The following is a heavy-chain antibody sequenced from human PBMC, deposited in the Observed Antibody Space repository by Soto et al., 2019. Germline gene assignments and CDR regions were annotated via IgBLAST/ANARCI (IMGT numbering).Heavy chain of an antibody. CDR1: GGTFSSYA. J-gene: IGHJ6*02. D-gene: IGHD3-3*01. Sequence: ASVKVSCKASGGTFSSYAISWVRQAPGQGLEWMGWISAYNGNTNYAQKLQGRVTMTTDTSTSTAYVELRSLRSDDTAVYYCARFGFLEWLLYEDEDYYYGMDVWGQGTTVTVSS. V-gene: IGHV1-18*01. CDR3: ARFGFLEWLLYEDEDYYYGMDV. CDR2: ISAYNGNT.